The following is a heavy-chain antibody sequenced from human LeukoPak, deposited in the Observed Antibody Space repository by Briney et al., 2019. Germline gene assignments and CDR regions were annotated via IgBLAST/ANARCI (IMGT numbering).Heavy chain of an antibody. CDR1: GFTLSSNW. J-gene: IGHJ4*02. CDR3: ATVFDY. V-gene: IGHV3-74*01. Sequence: GGSLRLSCAVSGFTLSSNWMHWVRQAPGKGLEWVSRMNQYGSGTSYADSVKGRCTISRDNAKNTVYLQMNSLRAEDSAVYYCATVFDYWGQGPLVTVSS. CDR2: MNQYGSGT.